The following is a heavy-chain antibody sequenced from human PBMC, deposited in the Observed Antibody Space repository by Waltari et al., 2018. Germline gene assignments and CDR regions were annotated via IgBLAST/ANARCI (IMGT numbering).Heavy chain of an antibody. V-gene: IGHV1-69*08. CDR3: RLRYYDFWSGYHMRNAFDI. D-gene: IGHD3-3*01. J-gene: IGHJ3*02. CDR1: GGTFSSYA. CDR2: IIPIFGTA. Sequence: QVQLVQSGAEVKKPGSSVKVSCRASGGTFSSYAISWVRQAPGQGLEWMGRIIPIFGTANYAQKFQGRVTITADKSTSTAYMELSSLRSEDTAVYYCRLRYYDFWSGYHMRNAFDIWGQGTMVTVSS.